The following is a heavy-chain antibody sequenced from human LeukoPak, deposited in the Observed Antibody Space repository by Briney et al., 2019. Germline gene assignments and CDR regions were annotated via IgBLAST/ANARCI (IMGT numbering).Heavy chain of an antibody. CDR3: AHSERLYHLDY. D-gene: IGHD2-8*01. Sequence: SETLSLTCSVSGGSISGDYWSWIRQPPGKALEWIGYICGGRTDYNPPLKTRVTISLDTSKNQFSLKLNSVTAADTAVYFCAHSERLYHLDYWGQGALVTVSS. J-gene: IGHJ4*02. CDR1: GGSISGDY. V-gene: IGHV4-59*08. CDR2: ICGGRT.